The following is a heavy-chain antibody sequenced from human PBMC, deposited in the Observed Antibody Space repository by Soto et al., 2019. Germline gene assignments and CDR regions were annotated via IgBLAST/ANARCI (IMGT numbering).Heavy chain of an antibody. J-gene: IGHJ6*02. CDR3: TREGSATYYYYGMDA. CDR1: GYTFTTYG. Sequence: QVQLEQSAPEVKKPGASVKVSCKASGYTFTTYGISWVRQAPGQGLEWLGWINTHNGNTNYAQNLQGRVIMTADTSTSTAYMELRSLRSDDTAIYYCTREGSATYYYYGMDAWGQGTTGTDSS. V-gene: IGHV1-18*01. CDR2: INTHNGNT. D-gene: IGHD2-15*01.